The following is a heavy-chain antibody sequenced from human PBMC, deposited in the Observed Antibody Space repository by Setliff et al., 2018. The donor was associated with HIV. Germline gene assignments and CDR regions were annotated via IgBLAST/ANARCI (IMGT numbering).Heavy chain of an antibody. J-gene: IGHJ5*01. Sequence: SQTLSLTCSVSGGSITSGGHYWSWIRHLPGKGLEWIGYIHYTGSNFYNPSLTDRLTLSVDTSDNQFSLKLTSVTAADTAVYYCARGGNSRAAWFDSWGQGTLVTVSS. D-gene: IGHD5-12*01. V-gene: IGHV4-31*02. CDR2: IHYTGSN. CDR1: GGSITSGGHY. CDR3: ARGGNSRAAWFDS.